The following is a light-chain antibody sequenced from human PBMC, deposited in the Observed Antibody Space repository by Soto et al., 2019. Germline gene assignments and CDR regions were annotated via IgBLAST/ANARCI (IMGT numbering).Light chain of an antibody. J-gene: IGLJ2*01. CDR1: SSDVGDYNY. CDR3: CSYAGTYTVV. CDR2: EVS. V-gene: IGLV2-11*01. Sequence: QSALTQPRSVSGSPGQSVTISCTGTSSDVGDYNYVSWYQQHPGKAPKFIIYEVSKRPSGVPDRFSGSKSGNTASLTISGLQAEDGADYYCCSYAGTYTVVFGGGTKVTVL.